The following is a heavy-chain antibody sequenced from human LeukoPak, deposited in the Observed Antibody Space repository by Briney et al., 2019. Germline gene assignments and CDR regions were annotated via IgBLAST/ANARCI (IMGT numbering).Heavy chain of an antibody. CDR2: IVVGSGST. J-gene: IGHJ4*02. Sequence: GASVKVSCKASGFTFSDSAVQWVRQARGQSPEWIGYIVVGSGSTVYAQKFQERVTITRDLSTYTAYMELSSLRSEDTAVYYCARDESGNTVTSNFDYWGQGTLVTVSS. CDR3: ARDESGNTVTSNFDY. CDR1: GFTFSDSA. D-gene: IGHD4-17*01. V-gene: IGHV1-58*01.